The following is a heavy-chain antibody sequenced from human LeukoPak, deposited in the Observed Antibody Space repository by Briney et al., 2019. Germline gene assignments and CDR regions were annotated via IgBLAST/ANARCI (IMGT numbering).Heavy chain of an antibody. CDR2: IYYSGST. CDR3: ARGPDDAFDI. J-gene: IGHJ3*02. V-gene: IGHV4-39*07. CDR1: GGSISSSTYY. Sequence: SGTLSLTCTVSGGSISSSTYYWGWIRQPPGKGLEWIGSIYYSGSTYYNPSLKSRVTMSVDTSKNQFSLKLSSVTAADTAVYYCARGPDDAFDIWGQGTMVTVSS.